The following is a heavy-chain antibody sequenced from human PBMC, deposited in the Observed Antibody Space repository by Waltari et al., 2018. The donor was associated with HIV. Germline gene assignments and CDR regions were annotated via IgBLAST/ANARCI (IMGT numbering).Heavy chain of an antibody. V-gene: IGHV3-7*02. J-gene: IGHJ4*02. CDR3: ASGLGDWGY. Sequence: DVHLVESGGALVQPGGSLRLSCAASGFTFSGYWMSWVRQAPGKGLEWVANISPVRSTKYHVDSVRGRFTISSDNAKNSLYLKMSSLRAEDTAVYYCASGLGDWGYWGRGTLVTVSS. CDR2: ISPVRSTK. D-gene: IGHD2-21*02. CDR1: GFTFSGYW.